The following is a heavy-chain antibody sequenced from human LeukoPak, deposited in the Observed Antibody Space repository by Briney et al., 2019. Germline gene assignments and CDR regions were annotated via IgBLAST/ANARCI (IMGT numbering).Heavy chain of an antibody. Sequence: SETLSLTRTVSGDSISSYYWSWIRQPPGKGLEWIGYIYYSGSTNYNPSLKSRVTISVDTSKNQFSLKLSSVTAADTAVYYCAGAPHTYYDFWSGSEFDYWGQGTLVTVSS. CDR1: GDSISSYY. CDR3: AGAPHTYYDFWSGSEFDY. D-gene: IGHD3-3*01. CDR2: IYYSGST. V-gene: IGHV4-59*01. J-gene: IGHJ4*02.